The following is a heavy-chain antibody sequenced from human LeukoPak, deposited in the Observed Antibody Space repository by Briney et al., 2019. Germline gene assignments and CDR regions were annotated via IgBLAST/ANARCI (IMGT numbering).Heavy chain of an antibody. V-gene: IGHV3-23*01. CDR1: GFTFRNYG. D-gene: IGHD3-10*01. CDR3: AKGGLQYYYGSGSYYSIDY. J-gene: IGHJ4*02. CDR2: IGDSGLTT. Sequence: GGSLRLSCAASGFTFRNYGVSWVRQAPGKGLEWLSIIGDSGLTTFYANSLEGRFTISRDNSKNTLYLQMNSLRAEDTAVYYCAKGGLQYYYGSGSYYSIDYWGQGTLVTVSS.